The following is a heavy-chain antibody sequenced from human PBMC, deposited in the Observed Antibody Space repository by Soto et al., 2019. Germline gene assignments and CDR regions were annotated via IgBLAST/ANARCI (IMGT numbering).Heavy chain of an antibody. V-gene: IGHV3-48*03. D-gene: IGHD3-10*01. CDR3: ARGFGRFNY. CDR1: GFTFNDFE. CDR2: IDGSGATK. Sequence: EVQLLESGGGLVQPGGSLRLSCGASGFTFNDFEMNWVRQAPGKGLEWLAYIDGSGATKKYAESVRGRFTISRDNANNSLLLQMSSPSPADTAMYYCARGFGRFNYWGQGTRGSVSS. J-gene: IGHJ4*02.